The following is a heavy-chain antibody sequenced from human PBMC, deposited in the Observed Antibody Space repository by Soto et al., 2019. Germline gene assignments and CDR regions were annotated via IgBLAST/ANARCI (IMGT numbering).Heavy chain of an antibody. V-gene: IGHV1-8*01. CDR1: GYTFTSYD. D-gene: IGHD3-16*01. CDR2: MNPNSGNT. CDR3: ARLKQDYAVP. Sequence: QVQLLQSGAEVKKPGASVKVSCKDSGYTFTSYDINWVRLATGQGLEWMGWMNPNSGNTANAQKFQGRVTMTRNTSISTAYTELSSLRSEDTAVYYCARLKQDYAVPWGQGTLVTVSS. J-gene: IGHJ5*02.